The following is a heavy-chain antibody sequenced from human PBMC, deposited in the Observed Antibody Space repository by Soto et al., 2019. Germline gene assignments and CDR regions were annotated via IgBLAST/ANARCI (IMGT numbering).Heavy chain of an antibody. V-gene: IGHV3-23*01. CDR3: AKDGYSYGYYYYYGMDV. D-gene: IGHD5-18*01. Sequence: EVRLLESGGGLVQPGGSLRLSCAASGFTFSSYAMSWVRQAPGKGLEWVSAISGSGGSTYYADSVKGRFTISRDNSKNTLYLQMNSLRAEDTAVYYCAKDGYSYGYYYYYGMDVWGQGTTVTVSS. CDR1: GFTFSSYA. CDR2: ISGSGGST. J-gene: IGHJ6*02.